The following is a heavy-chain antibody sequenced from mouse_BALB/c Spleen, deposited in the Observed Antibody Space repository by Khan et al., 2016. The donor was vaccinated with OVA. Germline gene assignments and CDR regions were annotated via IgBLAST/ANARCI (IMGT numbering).Heavy chain of an antibody. J-gene: IGHJ3*01. D-gene: IGHD2-3*01. Sequence: VQLQQPGAELVRPGALVNLSCKASGFNIKDYYMHWVKQRPVQGLEWIGWIDPENGNTIYDLKFQGKASISSDTSSNTAYLQLSSLTSADAAVYYCCGDGYTTEFAYWGQGTLVTVSA. CDR2: IDPENGNT. CDR3: CGDGYTTEFAY. CDR1: GFNIKDYY. V-gene: IGHV14-1*02.